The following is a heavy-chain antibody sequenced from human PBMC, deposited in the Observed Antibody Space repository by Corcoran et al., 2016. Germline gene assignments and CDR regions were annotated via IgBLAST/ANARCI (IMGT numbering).Heavy chain of an antibody. D-gene: IGHD5-12*01. Sequence: QVQLVQSGAEVKKPGSSVKVSCKASGGTFSSYAISWVRQAPGQGLEWMGGIIPIFGTANYAQKFQGRVTITADESTSTAYMGLSSLRSEDTAVYYCARDLKRWLHSSILYWGQGTLLTVSS. CDR1: GGTFSSYA. V-gene: IGHV1-69*01. CDR3: ARDLKRWLHSSILY. J-gene: IGHJ4*02. CDR2: IIPIFGTA.